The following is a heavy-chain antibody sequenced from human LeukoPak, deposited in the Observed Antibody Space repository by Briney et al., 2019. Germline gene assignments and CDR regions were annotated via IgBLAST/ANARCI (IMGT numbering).Heavy chain of an antibody. V-gene: IGHV3-33*01. J-gene: IGHJ5*02. D-gene: IGHD2-2*01. CDR3: ARDVCTSCYWFDP. CDR1: GFTFSSYG. Sequence: GRSLRLSCAASGFTFSSYGMHWVRQAPVKGLEWVAVIWYDGSNKYYADSVKGRFTISRDNSKNTLYLQMNSLRAEDTAVYYCARDVCTSCYWFDPWGQGTLVTVSS. CDR2: IWYDGSNK.